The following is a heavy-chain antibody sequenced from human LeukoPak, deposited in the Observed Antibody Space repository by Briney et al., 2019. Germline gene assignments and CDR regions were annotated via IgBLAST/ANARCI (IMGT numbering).Heavy chain of an antibody. J-gene: IGHJ4*02. CDR1: GATFTSYT. CDR3: ASFSVATIKPTPFDY. Sequence: SVKVSCKASGATFTSYTISWVRQAPGQGLEWMGRIIPILGIANYAQKFQSRVTITADKSTSTAYMELSSLRSEDTAVYYCASFSVATIKPTPFDYWGQGTLVTVSS. V-gene: IGHV1-69*02. D-gene: IGHD5-24*01. CDR2: IIPILGIA.